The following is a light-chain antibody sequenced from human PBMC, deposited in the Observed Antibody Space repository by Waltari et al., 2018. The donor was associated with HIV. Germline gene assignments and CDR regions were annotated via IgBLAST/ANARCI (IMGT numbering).Light chain of an antibody. CDR1: QSVNSY. CDR2: DAS. V-gene: IGKV3-11*01. Sequence: EIVLTQSPATLSLSPGERATLSCRASQSVNSYLAWYQQKPGQAPRLLIYDASNRASGIPARSSGSGSGTDFTLTISSLEPEDFAVYYCQQRSTSITFGQGTRLDIK. CDR3: QQRSTSIT. J-gene: IGKJ5*01.